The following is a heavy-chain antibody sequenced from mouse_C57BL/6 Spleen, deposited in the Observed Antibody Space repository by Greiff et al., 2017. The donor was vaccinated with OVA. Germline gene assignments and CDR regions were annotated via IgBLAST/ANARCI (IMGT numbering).Heavy chain of an antibody. J-gene: IGHJ2*01. CDR3: ARSLLLYFDY. D-gene: IGHD2-1*01. CDR2: IYPGDGDT. V-gene: IGHV1-82*01. Sequence: VKLVESGPELVKPGASVKISCKASGYAFSSSWMNWVKQRPGTGLEWIGRIYPGDGDTNYTEKFKGKATLTADKSSSKAYMQLSNLTSEDSAVYFCARSLLLYFDYWGQGTTLTVSS. CDR1: GYAFSSSW.